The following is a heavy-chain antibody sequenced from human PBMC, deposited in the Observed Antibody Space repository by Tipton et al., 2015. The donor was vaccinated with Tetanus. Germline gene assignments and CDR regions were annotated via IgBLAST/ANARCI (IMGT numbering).Heavy chain of an antibody. Sequence: QLVQSGTEMRKSGESLKISCKTSGYFFDTHWVAWVRQMPGKGLEWMGIIYPGDSDTRYSPSFQGQVTMSVDRSTATAYLQWGSLKASDTAIYYCARHFGEMLYAPFRFDPWGQGTPVTVSS. D-gene: IGHD3-3*01. J-gene: IGHJ5*02. V-gene: IGHV5-51*01. CDR2: IYPGDSDT. CDR1: GYFFDTHW. CDR3: ARHFGEMLYAPFRFDP.